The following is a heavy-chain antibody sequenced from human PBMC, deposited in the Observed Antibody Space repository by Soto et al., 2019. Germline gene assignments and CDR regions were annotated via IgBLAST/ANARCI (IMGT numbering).Heavy chain of an antibody. CDR2: IYPGDSDT. V-gene: IGHV5-51*01. CDR3: ASQTSAPPESGYSYGKYYYYYYGMDV. J-gene: IGHJ6*02. D-gene: IGHD5-18*01. CDR1: GYSFTSYW. Sequence: PGESLKISCKGSGYSFTSYWIGWVRQMPGKGLEWMGIIYPGDSDTRYSPSFQGQVTISADKSISTAYLQWSSLKASDTAMYYCASQTSAPPESGYSYGKYYYYYYGMDVWGQGTTVTVSS.